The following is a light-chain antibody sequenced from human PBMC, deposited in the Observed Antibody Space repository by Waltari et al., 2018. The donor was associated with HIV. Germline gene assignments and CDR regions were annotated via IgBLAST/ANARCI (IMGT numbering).Light chain of an antibody. CDR3: GTWDSSLSAGV. CDR2: DNN. CDR1: SSNIGNNY. V-gene: IGLV1-51*01. J-gene: IGLJ2*01. Sequence: QSVLTQPPSVSAAPGQQVTISCSGSSSNIGNNYVSWYQQLPGTAPKPVIYDNNKRPSGIPDRFSGSKSGTSATLDITGLQTGDEADYYCGTWDSSLSAGVFGGGTKLTVL.